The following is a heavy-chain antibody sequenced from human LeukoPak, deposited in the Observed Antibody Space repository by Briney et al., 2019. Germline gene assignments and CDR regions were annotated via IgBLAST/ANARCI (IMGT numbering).Heavy chain of an antibody. Sequence: GASVKVSCKASGYTFTSYYMHWVRQAPGRGLEWMGIINPSGGSTSYAQKFQGRVAMTRDTSTSTVYMELSSLRSEDTAVYYCARVWDGYNPGLGDWGQGTLVTVSS. J-gene: IGHJ4*02. CDR3: ARVWDGYNPGLGD. CDR1: GYTFTSYY. CDR2: INPSGGST. D-gene: IGHD5-24*01. V-gene: IGHV1-46*01.